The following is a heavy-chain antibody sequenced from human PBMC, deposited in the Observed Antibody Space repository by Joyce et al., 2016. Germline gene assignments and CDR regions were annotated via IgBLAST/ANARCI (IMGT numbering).Heavy chain of an antibody. Sequence: QVHLVQSGAEVKMPGSSVKVSCTASGGSFGAQAFNWVRQTPGKGLEWMGGINPVFVTPHYSQKFQGTVSIPADTGTRTVVIEVRGLTSDDTAMYYCASGVAGYCRSSTCPRPLDVWGQGTMVIVS. D-gene: IGHD2-2*01. CDR2: INPVFVTP. CDR3: ASGVAGYCRSSTCPRPLDV. J-gene: IGHJ3*01. V-gene: IGHV1-69*14. CDR1: GGSFGAQA.